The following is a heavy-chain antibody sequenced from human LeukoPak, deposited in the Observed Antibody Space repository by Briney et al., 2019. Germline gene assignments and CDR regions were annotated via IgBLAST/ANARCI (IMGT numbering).Heavy chain of an antibody. CDR3: ARASDIAVTGFDC. D-gene: IGHD6-19*01. CDR2: IYNGVNI. CDR1: GASISSYY. Sequence: SETLSLTCTVSGASISSYYWNWIRQTPSNGLEWIASIYNGVNINYNPSLKSRVTISMDTSKSHFSLSLSSVTAADTAVYFCARASDIAVTGFDCWGQGLLVTVSA. V-gene: IGHV4-59*01. J-gene: IGHJ4*02.